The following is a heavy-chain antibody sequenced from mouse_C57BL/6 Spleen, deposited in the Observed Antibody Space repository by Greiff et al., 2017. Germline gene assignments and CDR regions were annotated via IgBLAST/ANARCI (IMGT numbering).Heavy chain of an antibody. Sequence: VQLQQPGAELVKPGASVKLSCKASGYTFTSYWMHWVKQRPGQGLEWIGMIHPNSGSTNYNEKFKSKATLTVDKSSSTAYMQLSSLTSEDSAVYYCARKPTTVVAPMDYWGQGTSVTVSS. CDR3: ARKPTTVVAPMDY. J-gene: IGHJ4*01. CDR1: GYTFTSYW. CDR2: IHPNSGST. V-gene: IGHV1-64*01. D-gene: IGHD1-1*01.